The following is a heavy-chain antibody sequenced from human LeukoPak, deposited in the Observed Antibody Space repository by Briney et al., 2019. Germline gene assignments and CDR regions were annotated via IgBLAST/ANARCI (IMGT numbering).Heavy chain of an antibody. CDR1: GFTFSSYA. J-gene: IGHJ4*02. D-gene: IGHD2-2*01. CDR3: AKDHCSSTSCYETPPPHFDY. Sequence: GGSLRLSCAASGFTFSSYAMSWVRQAPGKGLEWVSAISGSGGSTYYADSVKGRFTISRDNSKNTLYLQMNSLRAGDTAVYYCAKDHCSSTSCYETPPPHFDYWGQGTLVTVSS. V-gene: IGHV3-23*01. CDR2: ISGSGGST.